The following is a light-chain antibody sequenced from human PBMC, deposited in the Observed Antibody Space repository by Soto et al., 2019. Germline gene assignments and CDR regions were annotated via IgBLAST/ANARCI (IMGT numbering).Light chain of an antibody. CDR3: EAWDDSRRGWG. Sequence: QSVLTQPPSASGTPGQRVTLSCSESRSSIGSNYIYWYQQLPGTAPKLLIYRDSQRPSGVPDRFSGSKSGTSASLAISGLRSEDEADYYCEAWDDSRRGWGFGGGTKLTVL. CDR2: RDS. V-gene: IGLV1-47*01. J-gene: IGLJ3*02. CDR1: RSSIGSNY.